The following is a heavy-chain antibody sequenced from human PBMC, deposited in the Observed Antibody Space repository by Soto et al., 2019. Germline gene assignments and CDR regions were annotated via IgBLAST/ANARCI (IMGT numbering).Heavy chain of an antibody. CDR1: GFTFSSYA. J-gene: IGHJ4*02. D-gene: IGHD6-19*01. V-gene: IGHV3-23*01. CDR2: ISGSGGST. CDR3: AKMEGFIAVAQADY. Sequence: PGGSLRLSCAASGFTFSSYAMSWFRQAPGKGLEWVSAISGSGGSTYYADSVKGRFTISRDNSKNTLYLQMNSLRAEDTSVYYCAKMEGFIAVAQADYWGQGTLVTVSS.